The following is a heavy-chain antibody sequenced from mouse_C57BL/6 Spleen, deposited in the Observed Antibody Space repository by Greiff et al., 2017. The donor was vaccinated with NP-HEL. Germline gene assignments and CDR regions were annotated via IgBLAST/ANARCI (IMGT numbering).Heavy chain of an antibody. CDR2: IWSGGST. J-gene: IGHJ4*01. Sequence: VQLQQSGPGLVQPSQSLSITCPVSGFSLTSYGVHWVRQSPGKGLEWLGVIWSGGSTDYNAAFISRLSISKDNSKSQVFFKMNSLQADDTAIYYCARSLYYGHSMDYWGQGTSVTVSS. CDR1: GFSLTSYG. V-gene: IGHV2-2*01. D-gene: IGHD2-1*01. CDR3: ARSLYYGHSMDY.